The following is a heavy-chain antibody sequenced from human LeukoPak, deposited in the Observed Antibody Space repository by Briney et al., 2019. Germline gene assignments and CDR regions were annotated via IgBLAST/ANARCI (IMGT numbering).Heavy chain of an antibody. CDR3: ARDAGYCSSTSCSPIHYYYYYMDV. CDR1: GGSISSSSYY. Sequence: SETLSLTCTVSGGSISSSSYYWSWIRQPAGKGLEWIGRIYTSGSTNYNPSLKSRVTMSVDTSKNQFSLKLSSVTAADTAVYYCARDAGYCSSTSCSPIHYYYYYMDVWGKGTTVTVSS. J-gene: IGHJ6*03. V-gene: IGHV4-61*02. D-gene: IGHD2-2*01. CDR2: IYTSGST.